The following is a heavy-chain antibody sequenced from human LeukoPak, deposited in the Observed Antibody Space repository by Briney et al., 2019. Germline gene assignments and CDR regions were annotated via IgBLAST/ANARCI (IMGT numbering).Heavy chain of an antibody. CDR1: GGSFSGYY. Sequence: PSETLSLTCAVYGGSFSGYYWSWIRQPPGKGLEWIGEINHSGSTNYNPSLKSRVTISVDTSKNQFSLKLSSVTAADTAVYYCAKLAYYYDSSSYYSYLYFDLWGRGTLVTVSS. J-gene: IGHJ2*01. V-gene: IGHV4-34*01. D-gene: IGHD3-22*01. CDR3: AKLAYYYDSSSYYSYLYFDL. CDR2: INHSGST.